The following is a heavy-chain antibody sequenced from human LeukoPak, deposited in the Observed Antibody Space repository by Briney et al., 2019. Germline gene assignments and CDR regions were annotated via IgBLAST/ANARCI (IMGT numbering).Heavy chain of an antibody. CDR2: IYPGDSDT. CDR1: GYSFTNYW. CDR3: ARLLREQQLLNAFDI. D-gene: IGHD6-13*01. V-gene: IGHV5-51*01. J-gene: IGHJ3*02. Sequence: KIGESLKISCKGSGYSFTNYWIGWVRQMPGKGLEWMGIIYPGDSDTRYSPSFQGQVTISADMSISTAYLQCSSLKASDTAMYYCARLLREQQLLNAFDIWGQGTMVTVSS.